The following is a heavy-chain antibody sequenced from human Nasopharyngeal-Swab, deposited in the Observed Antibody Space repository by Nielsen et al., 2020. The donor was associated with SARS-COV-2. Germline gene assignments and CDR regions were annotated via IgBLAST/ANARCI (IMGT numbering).Heavy chain of an antibody. V-gene: IGHV3-23*01. J-gene: IGHJ4*02. Sequence: GGSLRLSCAASGFTFSGYAMSWVRQAPGKGLEWVSAISISGNKLYYADSVRDRFTISRDNSKNTLYLQMNSLRAEDTAVYYCAQEIRPNDYWGQGTLVTVSS. CDR1: GFTFSGYA. CDR3: AQEIRPNDY. CDR2: ISISGNKL. D-gene: IGHD6-6*01.